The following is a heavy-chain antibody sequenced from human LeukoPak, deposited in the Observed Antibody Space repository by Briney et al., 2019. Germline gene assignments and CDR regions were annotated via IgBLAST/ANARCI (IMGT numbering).Heavy chain of an antibody. D-gene: IGHD1-26*01. J-gene: IGHJ4*02. CDR2: IYTSGST. Sequence: SETLSLTCTVSGGSISIGSYYCSWIRKPAGEGLEWIGRIYTSGSTNYNPSLQSRVTISVDTSKHQFSLKLSAVTAADTAVYYCARARVGATKSVDYWGQGTLVTVSS. V-gene: IGHV4-61*02. CDR1: GGSISIGSYY. CDR3: ARARVGATKSVDY.